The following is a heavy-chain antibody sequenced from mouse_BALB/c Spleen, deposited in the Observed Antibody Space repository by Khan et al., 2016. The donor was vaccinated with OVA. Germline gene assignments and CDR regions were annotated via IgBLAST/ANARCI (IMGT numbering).Heavy chain of an antibody. Sequence: QIQLVQSGPELKKPGETVKISCKASGYTFTNYGMNWVKQAPGKGLKWVGWIYTYTGEPTYADDFKGRFAFSLESSASTAYLQINNLTNEDTATXVCARGSSRAMDYWGQGTSVTVSA. D-gene: IGHD1-1*01. J-gene: IGHJ4*01. CDR1: GYTFTNYG. CDR2: IYTYTGEP. V-gene: IGHV9-3-1*01. CDR3: ARGSSRAMDY.